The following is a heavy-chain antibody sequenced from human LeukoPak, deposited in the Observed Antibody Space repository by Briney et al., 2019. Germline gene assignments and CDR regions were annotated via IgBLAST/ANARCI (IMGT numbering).Heavy chain of an antibody. CDR1: GFTFSSNW. D-gene: IGHD3-9*01. Sequence: GGSLRLSCVASGFTFSSNWMSWVRQAPGKGLEWVGNIKQDGSEKYYVDSVKGRFTISRDNAKNSLYLQMNSLRAEDTAVYYCARGRMGPLTNYYYYYMDVWGKGTTVTVSS. J-gene: IGHJ6*03. CDR3: ARGRMGPLTNYYYYYMDV. V-gene: IGHV3-7*01. CDR2: IKQDGSEK.